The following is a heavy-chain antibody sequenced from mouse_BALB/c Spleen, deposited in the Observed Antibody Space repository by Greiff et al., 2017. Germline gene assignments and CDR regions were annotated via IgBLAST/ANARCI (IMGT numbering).Heavy chain of an antibody. D-gene: IGHD3-3*01. Sequence: QVQLQQSGAELVKPGASVKLSCKTSGYTFTSYWIQWVKQRPGQGLGWIGEIFPGTGTTYYNEKFKGKATLTIDTSSSTAYMQLSSLTSEDSAVYFCARGGLGGFAYWGQGTLVTVSA. V-gene: IGHV1S132*01. J-gene: IGHJ3*01. CDR2: IFPGTGTT. CDR1: GYTFTSYW. CDR3: ARGGLGGFAY.